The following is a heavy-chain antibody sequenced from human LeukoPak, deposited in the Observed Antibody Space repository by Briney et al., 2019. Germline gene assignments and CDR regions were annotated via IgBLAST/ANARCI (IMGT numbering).Heavy chain of an antibody. CDR3: VRDGIAALGTNFDY. D-gene: IGHD6-13*01. CDR2: IWYDGSNK. V-gene: IGHV3-33*07. CDR1: GFTFSRYW. J-gene: IGHJ4*02. Sequence: QTGGSLRLSCAASGFTFSRYWMSWVRQAPGKGLEWVADIWYDGSNKYYADSVRGRFTISRDDSKNTLYLQMNSLRAEDTAVYYCVRDGIAALGTNFDYWGQGTLVTVSS.